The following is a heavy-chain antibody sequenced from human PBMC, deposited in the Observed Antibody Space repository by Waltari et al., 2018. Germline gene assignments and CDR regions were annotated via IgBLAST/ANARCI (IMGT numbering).Heavy chain of an antibody. CDR3: VRLEDCSGPGGNCYSGDSFAMDV. J-gene: IGHJ6*02. Sequence: QVQLQQWGAGVLQPSETLSLTCAVYGGSLSSYYWVWLRQPPGKVLEWIGEINHAGYTNYNPSLRSRVSLLVDTSKSQFSLKVNTVTAADTAVYYCVRLEDCSGPGGNCYSGDSFAMDVWGQGTTVTVSS. V-gene: IGHV4-34*02. D-gene: IGHD2-15*01. CDR2: INHAGYT. CDR1: GGSLSSYY.